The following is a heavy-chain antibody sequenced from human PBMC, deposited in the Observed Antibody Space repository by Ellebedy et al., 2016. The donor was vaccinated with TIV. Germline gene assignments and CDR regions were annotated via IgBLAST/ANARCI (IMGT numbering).Heavy chain of an antibody. J-gene: IGHJ3*02. CDR1: GFTIDDYA. CDR3: AKDKAVIYAFDM. CDR2: ISWNSGSI. V-gene: IGHV3-9*01. D-gene: IGHD2-21*01. Sequence: SLKIPXVASGFTIDDYAMHWVRHAPGKGLEWVSGISWNSGSIGYADSVKGRFTISRDNAKNSLYLQMNSLRPEDTALYYCAKDKAVIYAFDMWGQGTMVTVSS.